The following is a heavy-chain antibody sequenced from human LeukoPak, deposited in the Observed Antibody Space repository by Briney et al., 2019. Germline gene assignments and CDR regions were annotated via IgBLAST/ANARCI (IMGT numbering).Heavy chain of an antibody. CDR1: GGSFSGYY. D-gene: IGHD6-13*01. CDR3: ASPGHSSPNLWYFDL. V-gene: IGHV4-34*01. J-gene: IGHJ2*01. Sequence: SETLSLTCAVYGGSFSGYYWSWIRQPPGKGLEWIGEINHSGSTNYNPSLKSRVTISVDKSKNQFSLKLSSVTAADTAVYYCASPGHSSPNLWYFDLWGRGTLVTVSS. CDR2: INHSGST.